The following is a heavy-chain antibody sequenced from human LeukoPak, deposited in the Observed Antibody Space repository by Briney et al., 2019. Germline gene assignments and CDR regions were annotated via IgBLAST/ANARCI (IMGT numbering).Heavy chain of an antibody. D-gene: IGHD2-8*01. CDR1: GFTFRSYG. Sequence: GGSLRLSCAASGFTFRSYGTHWVRQAPGKGLEWVAYIQNDGSNEQYADSVKGRFSISRDSSKNILYLQMNSLRAEDTAVYYCAKDRCSNGIGCYYYYMDVWGKGTTVTISS. CDR2: IQNDGSNE. CDR3: AKDRCSNGIGCYYYYMDV. V-gene: IGHV3-30*02. J-gene: IGHJ6*03.